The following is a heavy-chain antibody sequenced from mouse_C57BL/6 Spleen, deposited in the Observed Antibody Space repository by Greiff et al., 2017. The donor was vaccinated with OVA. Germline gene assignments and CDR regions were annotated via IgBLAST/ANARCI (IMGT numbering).Heavy chain of an antibody. J-gene: IGHJ2*01. CDR2: ISYDGSN. Sequence: EVQLVESGPGLVKPSQSLSLTCSVTGYSITSGYYWNWIRQFPGNKLEWMGYISYDGSNNYNPSLKNRISITRDTSKNQFFLKLNSVTTEDTATYYCARDGNWAYFDYWGQGTTLTVSS. CDR1: GYSITSGYY. D-gene: IGHD4-1*01. CDR3: ARDGNWAYFDY. V-gene: IGHV3-6*01.